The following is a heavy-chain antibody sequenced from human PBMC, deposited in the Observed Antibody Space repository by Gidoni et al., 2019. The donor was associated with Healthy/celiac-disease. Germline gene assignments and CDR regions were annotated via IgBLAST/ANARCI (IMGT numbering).Heavy chain of an antibody. CDR2: ISGRGGSK. CDR3: AKDPHNWNGGYWFDP. CDR1: GFTFSSYA. J-gene: IGHJ5*02. D-gene: IGHD1-1*01. V-gene: IGHV3-23*01. Sequence: EVQLLESGGGLVQPGGSLRLSCTAYGFTFSSYAMSGVRQDPGKGLEWVSAISGRGGSKYYAYTVKGRFTISRYNSKNTLYLQMNSLRAEDTALYYCAKDPHNWNGGYWFDPWVQGTLVTVSS.